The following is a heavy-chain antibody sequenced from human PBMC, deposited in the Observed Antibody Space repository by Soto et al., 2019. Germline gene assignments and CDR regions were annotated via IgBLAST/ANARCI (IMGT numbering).Heavy chain of an antibody. CDR3: ARGRFGEIHDY. CDR1: SASISSGEYY. J-gene: IGHJ4*02. Sequence: SETLSLTCTVSSASISSGEYYWSWLRQPPGKGLEWMGYIFSSGSTHYNASLKSRLIISVDTSKNQFSLQLTSVTATDTAVYYCARGRFGEIHDYWGQGTLVTVSS. D-gene: IGHD3-10*01. CDR2: IFSSGST. V-gene: IGHV4-30-4*02.